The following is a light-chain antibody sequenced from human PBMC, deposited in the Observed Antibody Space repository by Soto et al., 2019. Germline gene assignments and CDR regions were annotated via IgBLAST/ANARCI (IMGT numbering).Light chain of an antibody. Sequence: DIQMTQSPSSLSASVGDRVTITCQASQDISNYLNWYQQKPGKAPKLLIYYASNLETGVPSRFSGSGSGTDFTFTISSLQPEDIAAYYCQQYDNLPPFTFGPGTKVDIK. CDR3: QQYDNLPPFT. CDR2: YAS. J-gene: IGKJ3*01. V-gene: IGKV1-33*01. CDR1: QDISNY.